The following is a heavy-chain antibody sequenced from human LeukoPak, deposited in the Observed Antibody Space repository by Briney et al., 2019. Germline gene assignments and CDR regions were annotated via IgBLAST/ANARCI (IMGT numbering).Heavy chain of an antibody. D-gene: IGHD3-10*01. Sequence: ASVKVSCKASGYTFTIYYIHWVRQAPGQGLEWMGLINPSGGSTNYAQKFQGRVTMTRDTSTSTVYMELSSLRSEDTAVYYCARGPRITLIRGGQWYYYMDVWGKGTTVTISS. CDR2: INPSGGST. V-gene: IGHV1-46*01. CDR1: GYTFTIYY. CDR3: ARGPRITLIRGGQWYYYMDV. J-gene: IGHJ6*03.